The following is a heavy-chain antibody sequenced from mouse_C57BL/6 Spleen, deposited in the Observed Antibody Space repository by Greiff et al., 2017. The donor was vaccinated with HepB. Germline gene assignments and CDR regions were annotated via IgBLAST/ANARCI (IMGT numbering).Heavy chain of an antibody. CDR1: GYTFTSYW. V-gene: IGHV1-7*01. CDR2: INPSSGYT. CDR3: ARRDDGNAMDY. D-gene: IGHD2-14*01. Sequence: VKVVESGAELAKPGASVKLSCKASGYTFTSYWMHWVKQRPGQGLEWIGYINPSSGYTKYNEKFKDKATLTADKSSRTAYMQLSSLTYEDSAVYYCARRDDGNAMDYWGQGTSVTVSS. J-gene: IGHJ4*01.